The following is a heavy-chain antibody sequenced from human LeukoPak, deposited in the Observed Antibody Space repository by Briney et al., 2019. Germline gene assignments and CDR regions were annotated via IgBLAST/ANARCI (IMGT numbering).Heavy chain of an antibody. CDR2: ISWNSGSI. CDR3: AKDYYGSGDDAFDI. CDR1: GFTLDDYA. D-gene: IGHD3-10*01. V-gene: IGHV3-9*01. J-gene: IGHJ3*02. Sequence: GRSLRLSCAASGFTLDDYAMHWVRQAPGKGLEWVSGISWNSGSIGYADSVKGRFTISRDNAKNSLYLQMNSLRAEDTALYYCAKDYYGSGDDAFDIWGQGTMVTVSS.